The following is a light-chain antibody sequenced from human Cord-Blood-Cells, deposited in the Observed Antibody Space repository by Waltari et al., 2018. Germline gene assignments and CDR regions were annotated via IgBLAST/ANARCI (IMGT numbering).Light chain of an antibody. V-gene: IGLV2-14*01. Sequence: QSALTQPASVSGSPGQSITISCTGTSSDVGGYNYVSWYQQHPGKAPNLMIFDVRNRPSGVSNRFSGAKSGKTASLTISGLQAEDEADYYCSSYTSGSTLYVFGTGTKVTVL. CDR2: DVR. J-gene: IGLJ1*01. CDR3: SSYTSGSTLYV. CDR1: SSDVGGYNY.